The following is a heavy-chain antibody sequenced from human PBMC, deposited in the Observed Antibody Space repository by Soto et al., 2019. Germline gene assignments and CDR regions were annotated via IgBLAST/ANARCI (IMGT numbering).Heavy chain of an antibody. CDR2: ISWNSGSI. D-gene: IGHD2-21*01. CDR1: GFTFADYA. J-gene: IGHJ3*02. CDR3: AKDGLAHAFDI. Sequence: EVQLVESGGGLVQPGRSLRLSWAASGFTFADYAMHWVRQAPGKGLEWVSGISWNSGSIGYADSVKGRFTISRDNAKNSLYLQMNSLRAEDTAVYFFAKDGLAHAFDIWGQGTMVNVSS. V-gene: IGHV3-9*01.